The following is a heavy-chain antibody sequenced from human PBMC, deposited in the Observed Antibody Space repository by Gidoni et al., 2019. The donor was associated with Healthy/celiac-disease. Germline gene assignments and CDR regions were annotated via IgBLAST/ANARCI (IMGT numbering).Heavy chain of an antibody. CDR1: GYTFTSYY. J-gene: IGHJ6*02. CDR3: ARALDSSSWCEFGGLHVYYYYGMDV. Sequence: QVQLVQSGAEVKKPGASVKVSCKASGYTFTSYYMHGVRQAPGQGLEWMGIINPSGGSTSYAQEFQGRVTMTRDTSTSTVYMGLSSLRSEDTAVYYCARALDSSSWCEFGGLHVYYYYGMDVWGQGTTVTVSS. D-gene: IGHD6-13*01. V-gene: IGHV1-46*01. CDR2: INPSGGST.